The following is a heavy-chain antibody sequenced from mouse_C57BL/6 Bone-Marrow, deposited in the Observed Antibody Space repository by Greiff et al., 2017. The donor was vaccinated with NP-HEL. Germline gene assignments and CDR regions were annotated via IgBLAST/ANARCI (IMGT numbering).Heavy chain of an antibody. CDR1: GFTFSSYA. CDR2: ISSGGDYI. J-gene: IGHJ4*01. CDR3: TRGTTVPYYAMDY. V-gene: IGHV5-9-1*02. D-gene: IGHD1-1*01. Sequence: EVQGVESGEGLVKPGGSLKLSCAASGFTFSSYAMSWVRQTPEKRLEWVAYISSGGDYIYYADTVKGRFTISRDNARNTLYLQMSSLKSEDTAMYYCTRGTTVPYYAMDYWGQGTSVTVSS.